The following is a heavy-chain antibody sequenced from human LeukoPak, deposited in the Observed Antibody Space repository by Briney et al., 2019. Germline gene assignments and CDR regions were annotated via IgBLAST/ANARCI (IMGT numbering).Heavy chain of an antibody. CDR2: ICYDVSNK. J-gene: IGHJ4*02. V-gene: IGHV3-33*06. Sequence: GGSLRLSCAASGFTFSSYGMQWVRQARGKGGEGVAVICYDVSNKYYAAPVHGQFTISRHNSKNTLYLQMNSLRAEDTAVYYCAKPQGNDYYFDYWGQGTLVTVSS. D-gene: IGHD1-1*01. CDR1: GFTFSSYG. CDR3: AKPQGNDYYFDY.